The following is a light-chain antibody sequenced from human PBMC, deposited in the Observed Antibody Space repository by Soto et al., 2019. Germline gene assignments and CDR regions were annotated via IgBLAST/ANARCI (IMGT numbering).Light chain of an antibody. CDR1: QSVSSN. Sequence: EIVMTQYKATLSVSPGERATLSCRASQSVSSNLAWYQQKPGQAPRLLIYGASTRATGIPARFSGSGSGTEFTLTISSLQSEDFAVYYCQQYNNWPVPFGQGSMV. CDR3: QQYNNWPVP. V-gene: IGKV3-15*01. J-gene: IGKJ1*01. CDR2: GAS.